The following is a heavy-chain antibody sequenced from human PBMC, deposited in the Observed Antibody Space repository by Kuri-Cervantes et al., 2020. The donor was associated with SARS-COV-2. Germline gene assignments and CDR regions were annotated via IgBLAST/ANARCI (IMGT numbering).Heavy chain of an antibody. D-gene: IGHD6-13*01. CDR1: GYSISSGYF. V-gene: IGHV4-38-2*01. CDR2: IHHSGST. J-gene: IGHJ4*02. CDR3: ARPYSSSWYGGFDY. Sequence: SQTLSLTCAVSGYSISSGYFWGWIRQPPGKGLEWIGSIHHSGSTSFNLSLKSRVTISVDTSKNQFSLKLSSVTAADTAVYYCARPYSSSWYGGFDYWGQGTLVTVSS.